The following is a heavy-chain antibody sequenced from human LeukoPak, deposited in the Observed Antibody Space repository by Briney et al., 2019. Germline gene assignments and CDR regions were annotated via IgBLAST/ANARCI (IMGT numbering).Heavy chain of an antibody. CDR2: MYYSGST. CDR3: ARGDGMGVSPYDY. V-gene: IGHV4-39*07. Sequence: SETLSLTCTVSGGSISSRSCYWGWIRQPPGKGLDWIGSMYYSGSTDYNPSLKSRVTISADTSKNQFSLKLSSVTAADTAVYYCARGDGMGVSPYDYWGQGTLVTVSS. J-gene: IGHJ4*02. D-gene: IGHD5-24*01. CDR1: GGSISSRSCY.